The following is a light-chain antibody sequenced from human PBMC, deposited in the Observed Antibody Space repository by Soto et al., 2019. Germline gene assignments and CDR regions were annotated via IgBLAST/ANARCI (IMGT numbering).Light chain of an antibody. Sequence: EIVLTQSPATLSLSPGERATLSCRASQSVSNFLAWYQHKPGQAPRLLMYDTSNRATGVPARFSGSGSGTDFTLTISSLGLEVLPFYFCQRRSNSLGTFGQGPRWKS. CDR3: QRRSNSLGT. CDR1: QSVSNF. CDR2: DTS. J-gene: IGKJ1*01. V-gene: IGKV3-11*01.